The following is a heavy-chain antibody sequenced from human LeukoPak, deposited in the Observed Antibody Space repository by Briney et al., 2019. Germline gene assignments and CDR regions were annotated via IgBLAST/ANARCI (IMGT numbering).Heavy chain of an antibody. V-gene: IGHV7-4-1*02. CDR3: AKIGWGFDAFDI. Sequence: ASVKLSCKASGYTFTSYAMNWVRQAPGQGLEWMGWINTNTGNPTYAQGFTGRFVFSLDNSVSTAYLQISSLKAEDTAVYYCAKIGWGFDAFDIWGQGTMVTVSS. J-gene: IGHJ3*02. CDR1: GYTFTSYA. D-gene: IGHD7-27*01. CDR2: INTNTGNP.